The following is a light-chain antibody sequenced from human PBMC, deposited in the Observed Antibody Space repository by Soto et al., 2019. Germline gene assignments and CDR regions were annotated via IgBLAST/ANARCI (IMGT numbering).Light chain of an antibody. V-gene: IGKV1-27*01. CDR2: AAS. CDR3: QEYNSAPLT. J-gene: IGKJ4*01. Sequence: DIQMTQSPSSLSASVGDRVTITCRASQGITNYLAWYQQKPGKVPKLLIYAASTLQSGVTSRFSGSGSGTDFKLTSTSMQHEDVANYYCQEYNSAPLTFGGGNKVEIK. CDR1: QGITNY.